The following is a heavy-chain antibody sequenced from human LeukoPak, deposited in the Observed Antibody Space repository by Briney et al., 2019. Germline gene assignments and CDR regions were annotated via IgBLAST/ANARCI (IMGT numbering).Heavy chain of an antibody. CDR2: IYYSGST. D-gene: IGHD3-16*01. V-gene: IGHV4-30-4*02. CDR3: ARDFYDIMIGDVFDI. Sequence: PSETLSLTCTVAGGSISSGYYDGSWSRQPPGKGLEWIVYIYYSGSTYYNPSLKSRVTISVDTSKNEVSLKLSSVTASDTAVYYCARDFYDIMIGDVFDIWGQGTMVTVS. CDR1: GGSISSGYYD. J-gene: IGHJ3*02.